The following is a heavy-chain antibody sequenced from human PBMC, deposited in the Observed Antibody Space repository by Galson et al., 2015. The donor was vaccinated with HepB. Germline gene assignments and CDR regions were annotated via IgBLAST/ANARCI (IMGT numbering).Heavy chain of an antibody. Sequence: SLRLSCAASGFTLSSYAMHWVRQAPGKGLEWVAVISYDGSNKYYTDSVKGRFTISRDNSKNTLYLQMNSLRAEDTAVYYCARDLSSGWYADYYFDYWGQGTLVTVSS. CDR3: ARDLSSGWYADYYFDY. V-gene: IGHV3-30-3*01. CDR1: GFTLSSYA. D-gene: IGHD6-19*01. J-gene: IGHJ4*02. CDR2: ISYDGSNK.